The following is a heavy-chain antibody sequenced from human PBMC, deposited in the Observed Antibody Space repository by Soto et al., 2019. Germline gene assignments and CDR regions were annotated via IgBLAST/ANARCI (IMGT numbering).Heavy chain of an antibody. D-gene: IGHD3-10*01. J-gene: IGHJ4*02. Sequence: QVQLQESGPGLVKPSETLSLTCTVSGGSISSYYWSWIRQPPGKGLEWIGYIYYSGSTNYNPSLTSRVTISVDTSKNQFSLKLSSVTAADTAVYYCSRQITMVRSYYFDDWGQGTLVTVSS. CDR3: SRQITMVRSYYFDD. CDR1: GGSISSYY. V-gene: IGHV4-59*01. CDR2: IYYSGST.